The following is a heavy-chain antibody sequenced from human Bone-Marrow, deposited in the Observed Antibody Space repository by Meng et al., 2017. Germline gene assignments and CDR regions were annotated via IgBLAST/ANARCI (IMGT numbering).Heavy chain of an antibody. CDR3: ARDSISGGWQD. J-gene: IGHJ4*02. D-gene: IGHD6-19*01. CDR2: IDPNNDHT. Sequence: QVQLVQSGPEVKKPGASVKLSCKPSGYTFAAYWIHWLRQAPGQGLEWMGRIDPNNDHTQYAQNFQGRVTMTSDTSISTVYMELNGLRSDDTAVYYCARDSISGGWQDWGQGTLVTVSS. CDR1: GYTFAAYW. V-gene: IGHV1-2*06.